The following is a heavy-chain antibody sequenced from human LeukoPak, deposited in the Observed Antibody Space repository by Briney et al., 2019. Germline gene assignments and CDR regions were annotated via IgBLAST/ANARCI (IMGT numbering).Heavy chain of an antibody. V-gene: IGHV3-23*01. Sequence: PGESLRLSCTASGFTFSAYAMMWVRQAPGKGPEWVSAIHGGGGSAFYADSVKGRFTISRDNSKYTLFLQMNSLRAEDTAVYYCARDPNGDYIGAFDMWGPGTMVTVSS. CDR3: ARDPNGDYIGAFDM. J-gene: IGHJ3*02. D-gene: IGHD4-17*01. CDR1: GFTFSAYA. CDR2: IHGGGGSA.